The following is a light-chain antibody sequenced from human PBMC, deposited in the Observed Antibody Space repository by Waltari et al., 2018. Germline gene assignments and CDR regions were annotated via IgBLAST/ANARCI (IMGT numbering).Light chain of an antibody. V-gene: IGLV2-23*01. CDR2: DGN. Sequence: QSALTQPAPGSAPPGQSITIPCTRTRSDVGCHDLAPWYQQFPGKAPKLIIYDGNKRPSRVSNRFSGFQSGNTATLTISGLQAEDEADYYCCSDEGDNTWVFGGGTKVTVL. CDR3: CSDEGDNTWV. J-gene: IGLJ3*02. CDR1: RSDVGCHDL.